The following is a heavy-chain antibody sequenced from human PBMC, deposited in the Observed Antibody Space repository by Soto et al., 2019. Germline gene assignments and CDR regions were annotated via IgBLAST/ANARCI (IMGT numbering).Heavy chain of an antibody. J-gene: IGHJ4*02. CDR3: AKDLYYDTPTSGY. Sequence: QVQLVESGGGVVQPGRSLRLSCAASGFTFSSYGRHWVRQAPGKGLEWVAVMSYDGSNKYYADSVKGRFTISRDNSKNTLYLQMNSLRAEDTAVYYCAKDLYYDTPTSGYWGQGTLVTVSS. CDR2: MSYDGSNK. CDR1: GFTFSSYG. V-gene: IGHV3-30*18. D-gene: IGHD3-22*01.